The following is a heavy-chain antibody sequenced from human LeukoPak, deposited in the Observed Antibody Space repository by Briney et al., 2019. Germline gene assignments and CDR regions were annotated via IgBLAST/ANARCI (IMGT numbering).Heavy chain of an antibody. Sequence: GASVKVSCKASGYTFSDYYMHWVRQAPGQGLEWMGWISPTNGATSNAQRFQGRVTMTRGTSISTAYMELSRLRSDDTAVYYCVRDALNWNYDYWGQGTLVAVSS. J-gene: IGHJ4*02. D-gene: IGHD1-7*01. CDR1: GYTFSDYY. CDR3: VRDALNWNYDY. V-gene: IGHV1-2*02. CDR2: ISPTNGAT.